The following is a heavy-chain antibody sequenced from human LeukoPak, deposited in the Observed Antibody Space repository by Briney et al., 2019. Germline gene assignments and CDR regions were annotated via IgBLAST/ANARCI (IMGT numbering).Heavy chain of an antibody. J-gene: IGHJ4*02. D-gene: IGHD5-18*01. CDR3: ARESYPDY. CDR1: GFTFSSYA. V-gene: IGHV3-30-3*01. CDR2: ISYDGSNK. Sequence: GRSLRLSCAASGFTFSSYAMHWVRQAPGKGLEWVAVISYDGSNKYYADSVKGRFTISRDNSKNTLYLQMNSLRAEDTAVYYCARESYPDYWGQGTLVTVSS.